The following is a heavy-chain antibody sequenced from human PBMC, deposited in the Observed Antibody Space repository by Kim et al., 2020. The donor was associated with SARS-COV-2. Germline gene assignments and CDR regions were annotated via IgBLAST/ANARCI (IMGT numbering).Heavy chain of an antibody. V-gene: IGHV4-59*01. CDR2: T. J-gene: IGHJ6*02. CDR3: AREGHRHGMDV. Sequence: TTCHPSLQHRVTISGDPSENMVSLKLSSVTAADTAVYYCAREGHRHGMDVWGQGTTVTVSS.